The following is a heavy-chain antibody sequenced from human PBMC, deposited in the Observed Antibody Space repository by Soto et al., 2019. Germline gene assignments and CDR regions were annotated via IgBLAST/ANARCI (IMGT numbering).Heavy chain of an antibody. J-gene: IGHJ4*02. CDR2: ISYDGSNK. Sequence: PGGSLRLSCAASGFTFSSYGMHWVRQAPGKGLEWVAVISYDGSNKYYADSVKGRFTISRDNSKNTLYLQMNSLRAEDTAVYYCAKDLWASHTPPPPYYWGQGTLVTVSS. CDR3: AKDLWASHTPPPPYY. V-gene: IGHV3-30*18. D-gene: IGHD2-2*01. CDR1: GFTFSSYG.